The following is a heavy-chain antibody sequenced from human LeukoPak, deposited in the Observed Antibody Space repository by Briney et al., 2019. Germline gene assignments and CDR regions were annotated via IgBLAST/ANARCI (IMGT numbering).Heavy chain of an antibody. Sequence: PGGSLRLSCAASGFTFTNFWMNWIRRAPGRGLEWVANIGPDGSEQFYVDSVKGRFTISRDNAKNSVYLQMNSLRADDTAVYYCAGRDSARNPWAYWGQGTLVTVST. CDR2: IGPDGSEQ. CDR3: AGRDSARNPWAY. J-gene: IGHJ4*02. CDR1: GFTFTNFW. D-gene: IGHD4-11*01. V-gene: IGHV3-7*01.